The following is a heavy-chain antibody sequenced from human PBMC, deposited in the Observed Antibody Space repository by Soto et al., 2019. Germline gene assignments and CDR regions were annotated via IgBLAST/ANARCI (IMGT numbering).Heavy chain of an antibody. D-gene: IGHD6-19*01. J-gene: IGHJ4*02. V-gene: IGHV3-23*01. CDR1: GFTFSSYA. CDR2: ISGSGGST. Sequence: EVQLLESGGGLVQPGGSLRLSCAASGFTFSSYAMSWVRQAPGKGLEWVSAISGSGGSTYYADSVKGRFTISRDNSKNTLYLQMHRLRAEDTAVYYCAKDWQGPTIAVAGMLLPHYFDYWGQGTLVTVSS. CDR3: AKDWQGPTIAVAGMLLPHYFDY.